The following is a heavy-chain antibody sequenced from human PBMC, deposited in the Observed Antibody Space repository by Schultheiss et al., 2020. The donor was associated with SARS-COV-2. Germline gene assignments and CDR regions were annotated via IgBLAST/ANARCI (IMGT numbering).Heavy chain of an antibody. CDR1: GGSFSGYY. D-gene: IGHD1-14*01. V-gene: IGHV4-34*01. Sequence: SQTLSLTCAVYGGSFSGYYWSWIRQPPGKGLEWIGYIYYSGSTNYNPSLKSRVTISVDTSKNQFSLQLNSVTPEDTAVYYCARTGTFDYWGQGTLVTVSS. CDR2: IYYSGST. J-gene: IGHJ4*02. CDR3: ARTGTFDY.